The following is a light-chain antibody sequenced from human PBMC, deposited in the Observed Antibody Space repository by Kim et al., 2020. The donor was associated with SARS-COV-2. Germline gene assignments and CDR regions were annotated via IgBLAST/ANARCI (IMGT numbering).Light chain of an antibody. CDR2: KVS. CDR1: QSLVHSDENTY. CDR3: MQGTHWWT. J-gene: IGKJ1*01. Sequence: DVVMTQSPLSLPVTLGQPASISCRSSQSLVHSDENTYLNWFQQRPGQSPRRLIYKVSNRDSGVPDRFSGSGSGTDFTLKISRVEAEDVGVYYCMQGTHWWTFGQGTKVDIK. V-gene: IGKV2-30*02.